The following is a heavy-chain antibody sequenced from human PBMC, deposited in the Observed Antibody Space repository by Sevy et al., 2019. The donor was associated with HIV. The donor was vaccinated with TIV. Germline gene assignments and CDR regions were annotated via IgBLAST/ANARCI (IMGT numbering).Heavy chain of an antibody. Sequence: GGSLRLSCAASGFTFSSYEMNWVRQAPGKGLEWVSYISSSGSLIYYADSVKGRFTISRDNFKNTLHLQLNNLRGDDTAIYFCAKVLSFSPRSIPAAVLDYWGRGTLVTVSS. V-gene: IGHV3-48*03. CDR3: AKVLSFSPRSIPAAVLDY. CDR1: GFTFSSYE. CDR2: ISSSGSLI. D-gene: IGHD2-2*01. J-gene: IGHJ4*02.